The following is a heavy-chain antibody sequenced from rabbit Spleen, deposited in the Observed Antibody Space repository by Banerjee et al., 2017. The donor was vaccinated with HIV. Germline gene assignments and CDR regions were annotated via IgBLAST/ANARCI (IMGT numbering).Heavy chain of an antibody. CDR1: GFSFSSRYW. V-gene: IGHV1S45*01. CDR2: MDASSSGAT. CDR3: ARDTGTSFSSYGMDL. J-gene: IGHJ6*01. D-gene: IGHD7-1*01. Sequence: EESGGDLVKPEGSLTLTCTASGFSFSSRYWICWVRQAPGKGLELIACMDASSSGATYYASWAKGRFTISKTSSTTVTLQMTSLTVADTATYFCARDTGTSFSSYGMDLWGPGTLVTVS.